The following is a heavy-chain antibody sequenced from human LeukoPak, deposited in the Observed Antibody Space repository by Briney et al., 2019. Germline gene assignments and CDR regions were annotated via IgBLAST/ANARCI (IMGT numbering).Heavy chain of an antibody. CDR3: AKDRVTMIVVVIIEEWDAFDI. J-gene: IGHJ3*02. D-gene: IGHD3-22*01. V-gene: IGHV3-21*04. Sequence: GGSLRLSCAASGFTFSSYTMNWVRQAPGKGLEWVSSISSSSRYIYYADSLKGRFTISRDSSKNTLYLQMNRLRAEDAAVYYCAKDRVTMIVVVIIEEWDAFDIWGQGKMVTVSS. CDR1: GFTFSSYT. CDR2: ISSSSRYI.